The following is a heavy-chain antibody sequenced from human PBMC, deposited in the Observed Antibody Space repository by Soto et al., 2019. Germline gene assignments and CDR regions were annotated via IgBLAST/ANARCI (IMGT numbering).Heavy chain of an antibody. J-gene: IGHJ6*03. Sequence: ASVKVSCKASGYTFTSYGISWVRQAPGQGLEWMGWISAYNGNTNYTQKLQGRVTMTTDTSTSTAYMELRSLRSDDTAVYYCARVAGCPGSTSCYGYYYYYMDVWGKGTTVTVSS. V-gene: IGHV1-18*01. CDR1: GYTFTSYG. D-gene: IGHD2-2*01. CDR2: ISAYNGNT. CDR3: ARVAGCPGSTSCYGYYYYYMDV.